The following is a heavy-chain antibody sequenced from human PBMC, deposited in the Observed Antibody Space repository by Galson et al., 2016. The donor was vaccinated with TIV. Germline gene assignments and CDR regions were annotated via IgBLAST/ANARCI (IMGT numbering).Heavy chain of an antibody. Sequence: SVKVSCKASGYTFTSFGLSWARQAPGQGLEWMGWISAYNGDTYFGQRVQGRVTMTTDTSTSTAYMELRSLRSDDTAGYYCARAPPLFHSSRPMDQWGQGTPVTVAS. J-gene: IGHJ4*02. CDR3: ARAPPLFHSSRPMDQ. V-gene: IGHV1-18*01. D-gene: IGHD3-22*01. CDR1: GYTFTSFG. CDR2: ISAYNGDT.